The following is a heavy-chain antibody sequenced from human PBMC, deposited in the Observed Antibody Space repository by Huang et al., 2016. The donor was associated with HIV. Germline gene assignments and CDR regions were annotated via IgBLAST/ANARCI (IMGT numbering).Heavy chain of an antibody. CDR3: ATKTGAMDI. CDR1: TFRFGAYW. J-gene: IGHJ6*02. D-gene: IGHD1-7*01. CDR2: IRQEESEK. Sequence: VESGGRLVQPGGSIRLSCVGSTFRFGAYWMSWVHQPPGKGLEWVANIRQEESEKYYVDSVKGRFNISRDNVKKVVFLEMNNVRVEDTATYFCATKTGAMDIWSQGTIVTVS. V-gene: IGHV3-7*03.